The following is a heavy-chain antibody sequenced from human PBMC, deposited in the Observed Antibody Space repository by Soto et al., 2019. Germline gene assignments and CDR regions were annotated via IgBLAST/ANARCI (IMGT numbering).Heavy chain of an antibody. J-gene: IGHJ6*02. CDR3: ARLNRDYYYYGMDV. Sequence: SETLSLTGMVSGYPIRSSKWSPWVRQTPGKGLEWIGRIDQNGITNYNPSLESRVTILKDNSKNQLSLKLTSVTAVDQAVYYCARLNRDYYYYGMDVWGQGATVTVSS. CDR1: GYPIRSSKW. CDR2: IDQNGIT. V-gene: IGHV4-4*02.